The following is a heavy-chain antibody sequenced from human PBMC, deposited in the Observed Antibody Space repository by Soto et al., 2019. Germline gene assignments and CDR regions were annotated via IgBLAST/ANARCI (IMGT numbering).Heavy chain of an antibody. CDR1: GGSISSYY. Sequence: QVHLQESGPGLVKPSETLSLTCTVSGGSISSYYWSWIRQPPGKTLEWIGCIYYSGSTNYNPSLTSRVTLSLDTPKNQFTLKLSSVTAADTAVYYCATISAAGTSWGQGTLVTVSS. D-gene: IGHD6-13*01. V-gene: IGHV4-59*08. CDR2: IYYSGST. J-gene: IGHJ4*02. CDR3: ATISAAGTS.